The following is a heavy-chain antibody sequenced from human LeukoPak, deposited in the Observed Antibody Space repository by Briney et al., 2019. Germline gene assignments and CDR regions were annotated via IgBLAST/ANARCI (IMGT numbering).Heavy chain of an antibody. D-gene: IGHD2-2*01. CDR2: IRSKRSNYAT. CDR3: SRLEDTSPIEVALDI. J-gene: IGHJ3*02. V-gene: IGHV3-73*01. Sequence: GGSLKLSCAASGFTFSGSVMHWVRQAAGKGLEWVGRIRSKRSNYATAYAASVKGRFTISRDDSKNTVYLHMDSLKTEDTALYYCSRLEDTSPIEVALDIWGQGKVVSVSS. CDR1: GFTFSGSV.